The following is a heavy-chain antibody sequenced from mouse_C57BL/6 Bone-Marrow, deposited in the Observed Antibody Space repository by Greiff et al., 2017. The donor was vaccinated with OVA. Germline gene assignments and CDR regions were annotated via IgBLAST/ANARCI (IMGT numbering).Heavy chain of an antibody. CDR3: ALYYSNAYYFDY. V-gene: IGHV14-3*01. CDR2: IDHATGNT. Sequence: EVQLQQSVAELVRPGASVKLSCTASGFNIKNTYMHWVKQRPEQGLEWIGRIDHATGNTKYAPKFQGTATITADTSSNTADQQLSSLTSEDTASYYCALYYSNAYYFDYWGQGTTLTVSS. J-gene: IGHJ2*01. D-gene: IGHD2-5*01. CDR1: GFNIKNTY.